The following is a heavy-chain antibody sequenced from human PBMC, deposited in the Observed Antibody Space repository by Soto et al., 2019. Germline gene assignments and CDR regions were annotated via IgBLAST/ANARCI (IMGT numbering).Heavy chain of an antibody. CDR1: GFTFGSYW. Sequence: GGSLRLSCAASGFTFGSYWMSWVRQAPGKGLEWLATIKWDASEKKYVGSVKGRFTMSRDNSKNTLYLQMNSLRAEDTAVYYCARVLWSGSNYYYYYGMDVWGQGTTVTVSS. J-gene: IGHJ6*02. V-gene: IGHV3-7*01. D-gene: IGHD3-3*01. CDR2: IKWDASEK. CDR3: ARVLWSGSNYYYYYGMDV.